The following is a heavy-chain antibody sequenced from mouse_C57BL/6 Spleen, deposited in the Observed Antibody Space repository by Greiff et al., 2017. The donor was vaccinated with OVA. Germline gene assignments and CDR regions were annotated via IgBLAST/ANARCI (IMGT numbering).Heavy chain of an antibody. V-gene: IGHV1-15*01. J-gene: IGHJ3*01. CDR3: TRGGSYYSNSGGFAY. D-gene: IGHD2-5*01. Sequence: QVQLQQSGAELVRPGASVTLSCKASGYTFTDYEMHWVKQTPVHGLEWIGAIDPETGGTAYNQKFKGKAILTADKSAITAYMELRSLTAEDSAVYYCTRGGSYYSNSGGFAYWGQGTLVTVSA. CDR1: GYTFTDYE. CDR2: IDPETGGT.